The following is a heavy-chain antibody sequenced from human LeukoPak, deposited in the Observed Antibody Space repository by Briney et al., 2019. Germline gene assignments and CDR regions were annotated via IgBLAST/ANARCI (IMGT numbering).Heavy chain of an antibody. D-gene: IGHD4-23*01. CDR2: IKQDGSEK. V-gene: IGHV3-7*01. CDR3: ARDDMTTVVTLFDY. CDR1: GFTFSSYW. J-gene: IGHJ4*02. Sequence: GGSLRLSCAASGFTFSSYWMSWVRQAPGKGLEWVANIKQDGSEKYYVDSVKGRFTISRDNAKNSLYLQMNSLRAEDTAVYYCARDDMTTVVTLFDYWGQGTLVTVSS.